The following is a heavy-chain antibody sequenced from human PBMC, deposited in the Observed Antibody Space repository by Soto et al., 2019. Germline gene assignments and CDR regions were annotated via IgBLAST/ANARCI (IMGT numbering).Heavy chain of an antibody. CDR2: MNPNSGNT. CDR3: ARERSGYSDS. CDR1: GYTFTSYD. J-gene: IGHJ4*02. V-gene: IGHV1-8*01. D-gene: IGHD5-12*01. Sequence: QVQLVQSGAEVKKPGASVKVSCKASGYTFTSYDINWVRQATGQGLEWMGWMNPNSGNTGYAQKFQXXVXVXXNTAISTAYMELSSLSSEDTAVYYCARERSGYSDSWGQGTLVTVSS.